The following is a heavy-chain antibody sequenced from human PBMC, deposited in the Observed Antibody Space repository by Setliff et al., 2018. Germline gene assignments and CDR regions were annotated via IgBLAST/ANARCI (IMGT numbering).Heavy chain of an antibody. D-gene: IGHD1-26*01. CDR3: ARGEGIVGATRRLDY. V-gene: IGHV1-18*01. CDR1: GYTFTSYG. CDR2: ISAYNSNT. Sequence: PSVKVSCKASGYTFTSYGISWVRQAPGQGLEWMGWISAYNSNTNYAQKLQGRVTMTTDTSTSTAYMELRSLRSDDTAVYYCARGEGIVGATRRLDYWGQGTLVTVSS. J-gene: IGHJ4*02.